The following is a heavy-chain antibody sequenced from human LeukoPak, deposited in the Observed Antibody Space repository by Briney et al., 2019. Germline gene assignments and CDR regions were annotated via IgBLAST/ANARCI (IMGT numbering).Heavy chain of an antibody. Sequence: GGSLRLSCAASGFNFTNYAMNWVRQAPGRGLEWVSLISSSGGRTYYAGSVKVRFTISRDNSKSKLYLQMNSLRAEDTAIYYCAKDGPTAIPSWFDPWGQGTLVTVSS. CDR3: AKDGPTAIPSWFDP. V-gene: IGHV3-23*01. J-gene: IGHJ5*02. CDR2: ISSSGGRT. CDR1: GFNFTNYA. D-gene: IGHD2-21*02.